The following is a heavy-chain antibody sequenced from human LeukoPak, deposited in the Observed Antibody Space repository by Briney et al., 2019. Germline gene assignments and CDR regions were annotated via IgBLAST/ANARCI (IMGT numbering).Heavy chain of an antibody. CDR2: INPNSGGT. Sequence: ASVKVSCKASGYTFTGYYMHWVRQAPGQGLEWMGWINPNSGGTNYAQKFQGWVTMTRDTSISTAYMELSRLRSDDTAVYYCARGPNRSSGYDYWGQGTLVTVSS. D-gene: IGHD3-22*01. V-gene: IGHV1-2*04. CDR3: ARGPNRSSGYDY. J-gene: IGHJ4*02. CDR1: GYTFTGYY.